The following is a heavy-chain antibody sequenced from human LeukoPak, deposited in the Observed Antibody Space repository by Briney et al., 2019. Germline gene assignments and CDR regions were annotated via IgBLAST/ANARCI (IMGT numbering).Heavy chain of an antibody. Sequence: GGSLRLSCAASGFTFSSYGMHWVRQAPGKGLEWVAVISYDGSNKYYADSVKGRSTISRDNSKSTLYLQMNSLRAEDTAVYYCANRRASGGVVIGFDYWGQGTLVTVSS. D-gene: IGHD3-3*01. J-gene: IGHJ4*02. CDR1: GFTFSSYG. CDR3: ANRRASGGVVIGFDY. CDR2: ISYDGSNK. V-gene: IGHV3-30*18.